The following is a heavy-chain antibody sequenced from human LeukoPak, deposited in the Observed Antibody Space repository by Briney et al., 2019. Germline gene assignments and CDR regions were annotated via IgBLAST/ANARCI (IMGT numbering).Heavy chain of an antibody. Sequence: SETLSLTCTVSGGSINSGVYYWSWLRQPPGKGLQWIGYIYYSGSTYYNPSLQSRVTISVDTSKNQFSLKLSSVTAADTAVYYCARGPYSSSSAWFDPWGQGTLVTVSS. CDR3: ARGPYSSSSAWFDP. CDR1: GGSINSGVYY. J-gene: IGHJ5*02. D-gene: IGHD6-6*01. V-gene: IGHV4-31*03. CDR2: IYYSGST.